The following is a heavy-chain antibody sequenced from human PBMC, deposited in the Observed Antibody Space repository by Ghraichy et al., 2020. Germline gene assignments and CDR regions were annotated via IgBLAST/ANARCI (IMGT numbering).Heavy chain of an antibody. V-gene: IGHV3-7*01. CDR2: IKQDGSEK. Sequence: GESLNISCAASGFTFSSYWMTWVRQAPGKGLEWVANIKQDGSEKHYVDSVKGRFTISRDNAKNSLYLQMNSLRAEDTAVYYCAGGTGYIIDYWGQGTLVTVSS. J-gene: IGHJ4*02. CDR3: AGGTGYIIDY. D-gene: IGHD5-24*01. CDR1: GFTFSSYW.